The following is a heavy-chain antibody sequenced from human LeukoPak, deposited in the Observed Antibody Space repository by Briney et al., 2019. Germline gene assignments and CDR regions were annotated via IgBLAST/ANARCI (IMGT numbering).Heavy chain of an antibody. D-gene: IGHD4-23*01. J-gene: IGHJ3*02. CDR1: GGSISSYY. Sequence: PSETLSLTCTVSGGSISSYYWSWIRQPPGKGLEWIGYIYYSGSTNYNPSLKSRVTISVDTSKNQFSLKLSSVTAADKAVYYCARHLSGGNDDFDIWGQGTMVTVSS. V-gene: IGHV4-59*08. CDR3: ARHLSGGNDDFDI. CDR2: IYYSGST.